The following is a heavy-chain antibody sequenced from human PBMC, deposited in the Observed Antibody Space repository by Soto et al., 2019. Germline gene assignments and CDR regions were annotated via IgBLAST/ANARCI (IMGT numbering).Heavy chain of an antibody. Sequence: PGGSLRLSCAASGFTFSSYWMHWVRQVPGKGLVWVSRINTDRSHTFYADSVKGRFTISRDNARNTLYLEMNSLRAEDTAVYYCVRDGNCINSSCYGTWFDSWGQGTMVTVSS. V-gene: IGHV3-74*01. D-gene: IGHD6-25*01. CDR2: INTDRSHT. CDR3: VRDGNCINSSCYGTWFDS. J-gene: IGHJ5*01. CDR1: GFTFSSYW.